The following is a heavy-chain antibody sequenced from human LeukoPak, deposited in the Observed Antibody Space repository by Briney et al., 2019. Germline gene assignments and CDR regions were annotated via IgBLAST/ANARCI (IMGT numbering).Heavy chain of an antibody. Sequence: PGRSLRLSCAASGFTFSRYGMHWVRQTPGKGLEWVAVISYDASNKYYADSVKGRFTISRDNSKNTLYLQMNSLRAEDTAVYYCARLLVYGSGAEAFDYWGQGALVTVSS. CDR2: ISYDASNK. D-gene: IGHD3-10*01. CDR3: ARLLVYGSGAEAFDY. V-gene: IGHV3-30*03. J-gene: IGHJ4*02. CDR1: GFTFSRYG.